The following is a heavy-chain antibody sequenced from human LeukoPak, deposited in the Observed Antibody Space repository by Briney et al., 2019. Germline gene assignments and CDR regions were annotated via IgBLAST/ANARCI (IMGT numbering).Heavy chain of an antibody. CDR3: ARARHYYDSSGYNYFDY. CDR1: GYSISSGYY. V-gene: IGHV4-38-2*02. CDR2: IYHSGST. Sequence: SETLSLTCTVSGYSISSGYYWGWIRQPPGKGPEWIGSIYHSGSTYYNPSLKSRVTISVDTSKNQFSLKLTSVTAADTAVYYCARARHYYDSSGYNYFDYWGQGALVTVSS. J-gene: IGHJ4*02. D-gene: IGHD3-22*01.